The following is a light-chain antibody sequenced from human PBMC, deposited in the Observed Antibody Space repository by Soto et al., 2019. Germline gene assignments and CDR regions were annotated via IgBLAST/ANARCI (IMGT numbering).Light chain of an antibody. CDR2: KVS. Sequence: QSVLTQPASVSGSPGQTITISCTGTSSDVGGYNYVSWYQLHPGKAPKLMNYKVSNRPSGVYNRFSGSKSGNTASLTISGLQAEDEADYYCSSYTSISTVVFGGGTKVTVL. J-gene: IGLJ2*01. CDR3: SSYTSISTVV. V-gene: IGLV2-14*01. CDR1: SSDVGGYNY.